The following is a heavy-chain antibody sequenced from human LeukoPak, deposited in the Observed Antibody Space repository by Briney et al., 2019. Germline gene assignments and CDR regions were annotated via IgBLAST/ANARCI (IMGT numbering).Heavy chain of an antibody. CDR2: IKQDGSQI. CDR3: AREYCSGTSCYGYFDY. CDR1: GFTFSSDW. J-gene: IGHJ4*02. Sequence: PVGSLRLSCATSGFTFSSDWMSWVRRAPGKGLEWVANIKQDGSQIFYVDSVKGRFTISRDTAKNSLSLQMNSLRAEDTAVYYCAREYCSGTSCYGYFDYWGQGTLVTVSS. D-gene: IGHD2-2*01. V-gene: IGHV3-7*01.